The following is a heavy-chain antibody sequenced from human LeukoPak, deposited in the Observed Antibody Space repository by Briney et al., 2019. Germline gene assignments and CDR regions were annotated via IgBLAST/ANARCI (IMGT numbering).Heavy chain of an antibody. CDR1: GFTFSTYW. D-gene: IGHD2-2*01. J-gene: IGHJ6*02. CDR2: IKTDGSST. V-gene: IGHV3-74*01. CDR3: AKDLGTSCYGCYYYGMDV. Sequence: GGSLRLSCAASGFTFSTYWMHWVRQAPGKGLVWVSHIKTDGSSTTYADSVKGRFTISRDNAKSTLYLQMNSLRAEDTAVYYCAKDLGTSCYGCYYYGMDVWGQGTTVTVSS.